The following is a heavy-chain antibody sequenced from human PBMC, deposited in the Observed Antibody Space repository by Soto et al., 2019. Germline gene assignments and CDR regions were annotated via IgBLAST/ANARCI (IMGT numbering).Heavy chain of an antibody. CDR3: ARPTYYYDSSGSLDAFDI. Sequence: PWESLKISCKGSGYSFTSYWISWVRQMPGKGLEWMGRIDPSDSYTNYSPSFQGHVTISADKSISTAYLQWSSLKASDTAMYYCARPTYYYDSSGSLDAFDIWGQGTMVTVSS. V-gene: IGHV5-10-1*01. J-gene: IGHJ3*02. CDR2: IDPSDSYT. D-gene: IGHD3-22*01. CDR1: GYSFTSYW.